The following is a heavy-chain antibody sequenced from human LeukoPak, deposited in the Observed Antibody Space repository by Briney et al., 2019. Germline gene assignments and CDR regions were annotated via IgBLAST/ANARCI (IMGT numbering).Heavy chain of an antibody. CDR1: GFTFSNYW. CDR3: ARDLEWLAASAPDYYYYYGMDV. J-gene: IGHJ6*02. D-gene: IGHD5-24*01. CDR2: ISSSSSYI. V-gene: IGHV3-21*01. Sequence: PGGSLRLSCAASGFTFSNYWMSWVRQAPGKGLEWVSSISSSSSYIYYADSVKGRFTISRDNAKNSLYLQMNSLRAEDTAVYYCARDLEWLAASAPDYYYYYGMDVWGQGTTVTVSS.